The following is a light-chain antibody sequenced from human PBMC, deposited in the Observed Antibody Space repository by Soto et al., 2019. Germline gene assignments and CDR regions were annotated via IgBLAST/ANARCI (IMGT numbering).Light chain of an antibody. CDR3: QQYTAYPRT. CDR1: QDIRND. CDR2: AAS. V-gene: IGKV1-17*01. Sequence: DIQMTQSPSSLSASVGDRVTIICRASQDIRNDLGWYQQRPGKAPKRLIYAASTLQSGVSSRFSGSGYGTEFTLTISSLEHEDFAAYYCQQYTAYPRTFGQGTKV. J-gene: IGKJ1*01.